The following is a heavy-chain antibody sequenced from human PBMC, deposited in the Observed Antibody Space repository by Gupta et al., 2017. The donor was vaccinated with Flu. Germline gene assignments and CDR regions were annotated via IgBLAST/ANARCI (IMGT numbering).Heavy chain of an antibody. D-gene: IGHD1-26*01. Sequence: LEWVGFIRSKAYGETTEYAASVKGRFIISRDGSKSIAYLQMNSLKGEDTALYYCSRARTIVGAKYWFDPWGQGTLVTVSS. J-gene: IGHJ5*02. V-gene: IGHV3-49*01. CDR3: SRARTIVGAKYWFDP. CDR2: IRSKAYGETT.